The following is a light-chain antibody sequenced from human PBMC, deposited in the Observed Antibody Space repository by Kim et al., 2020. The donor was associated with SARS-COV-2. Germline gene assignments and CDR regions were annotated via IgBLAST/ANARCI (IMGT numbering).Light chain of an antibody. Sequence: SPGERATLACRASLRVTSGSLAWYQQKPGQAPRLLIYGASSRATGIPDRFSGSGSGTDFTLTISRLEPEDFAFYYCQQYGSSLTTFGQGTKVDIK. CDR2: GAS. V-gene: IGKV3-20*01. CDR3: QQYGSSLTT. CDR1: LRVTSGS. J-gene: IGKJ1*01.